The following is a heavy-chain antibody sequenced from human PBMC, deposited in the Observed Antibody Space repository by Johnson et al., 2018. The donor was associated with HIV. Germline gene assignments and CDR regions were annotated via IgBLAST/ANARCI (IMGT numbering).Heavy chain of an antibody. CDR2: IWYDGSNK. Sequence: QVQLVESGGGVVQPGRSLRLSCAASGFTFSSYGMHWVRQAPGKGLEWVAVIWYDGSNKYYADSVKGRFTISRDNSKNTLYLQMNSLRAEDTAVYYCAKEQLLRAFDIWGQGTMLTVSS. V-gene: IGHV3-33*06. CDR1: GFTFSSYG. D-gene: IGHD2-15*01. CDR3: AKEQLLRAFDI. J-gene: IGHJ3*02.